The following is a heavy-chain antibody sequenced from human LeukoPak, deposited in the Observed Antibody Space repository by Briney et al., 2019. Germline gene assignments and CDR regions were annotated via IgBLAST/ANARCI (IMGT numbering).Heavy chain of an antibody. D-gene: IGHD3-10*01. J-gene: IGHJ5*02. Sequence: SETLSLTCTVSGGSISGFYLSWIRQPPGERLEWIGYISNVGSSGSTNYNPSLKSRVSISGDTSKSQFSLKLSSVTAADTAVYYCAKQGHKGFGEFRNWFDPWGQGTLVTVSS. CDR3: AKQGHKGFGEFRNWFDP. CDR2: ISNVGSSGST. CDR1: GGSISGFY. V-gene: IGHV4-59*08.